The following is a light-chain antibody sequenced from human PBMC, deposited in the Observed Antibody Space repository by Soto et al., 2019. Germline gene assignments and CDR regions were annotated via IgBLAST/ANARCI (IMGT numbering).Light chain of an antibody. CDR1: SGHSSYA. Sequence: QAVLTQSPSASASLGASVKLTCTLSSGHSSYAIAWHQQQPEKGPRYLMKLNSDGSHNKGDGIPDRFSGSSSGAERYLTISSLQSEDEADYYCQTWGTGIHVFGTGTKVTFL. CDR2: LNSDGSH. J-gene: IGLJ1*01. V-gene: IGLV4-69*01. CDR3: QTWGTGIHV.